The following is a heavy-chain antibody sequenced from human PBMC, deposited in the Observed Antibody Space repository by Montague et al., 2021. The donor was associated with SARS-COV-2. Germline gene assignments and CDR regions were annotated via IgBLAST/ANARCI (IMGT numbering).Heavy chain of an antibody. V-gene: IGHV4-59*01. CDR3: ARDQGRWLQPGVYFDY. J-gene: IGHJ4*02. D-gene: IGHD5-24*01. CDR2: IYYSGST. CDR1: GGSISSYY. Sequence: SETLSLTCTVSGGSISSYYWSWTRQPPGKGLEWIGYIYYSGSTNYNPSLKSRVTISVGTSKNQFSLKLSSVTAADTAVYYCARDQGRWLQPGVYFDYWGQGTLVTVSS.